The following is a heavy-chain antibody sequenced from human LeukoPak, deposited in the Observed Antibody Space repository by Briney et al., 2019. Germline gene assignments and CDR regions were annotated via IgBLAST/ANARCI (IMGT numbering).Heavy chain of an antibody. D-gene: IGHD5-24*01. J-gene: IGHJ4*02. CDR2: IYYSGST. Sequence: SETLSLTCTVSGGSISSYYWSWIRQPPGKGLEWIGYIYYSGSTDYNPSLKSRVTISVETSKNQFSLKLSSVTAADTAVYYCARDHYGYSLLWGQGTLVTVSS. V-gene: IGHV4-59*01. CDR3: ARDHYGYSLL. CDR1: GGSISSYY.